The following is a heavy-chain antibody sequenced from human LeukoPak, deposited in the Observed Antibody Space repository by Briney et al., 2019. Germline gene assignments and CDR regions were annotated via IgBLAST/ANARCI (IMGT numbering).Heavy chain of an antibody. CDR2: INHSGST. CDR1: GGSFSGYY. V-gene: IGHV4-34*01. Sequence: SETLSLTCAVYGGSFSGYYRSWIRQPPGKGLEWIGEINHSGSTNYNPSLKSRVTISVDTSKNQFSLKLSSVTAADTAVYYCARGGRDGYNSPGALHFDYWGQGTLVTVSS. CDR3: ARGGRDGYNSPGALHFDY. J-gene: IGHJ4*02. D-gene: IGHD5-24*01.